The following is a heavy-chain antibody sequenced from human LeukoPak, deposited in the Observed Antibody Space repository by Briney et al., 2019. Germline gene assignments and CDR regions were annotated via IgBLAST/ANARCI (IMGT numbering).Heavy chain of an antibody. CDR3: ARASTTVHNLLAY. CDR1: VFTFSTYL. J-gene: IGHJ4*02. D-gene: IGHD4-17*01. Sequence: GGALRLTCAASVFTFSTYLMHGVRQPRGKGLLWVASITGDGTSTKYADSVKGRFTISRDNARNTLYLQMNSLRADDTAVYYCARASTTVHNLLAYWGQGTLVTVSS. CDR2: ITGDGTST. V-gene: IGHV3-74*03.